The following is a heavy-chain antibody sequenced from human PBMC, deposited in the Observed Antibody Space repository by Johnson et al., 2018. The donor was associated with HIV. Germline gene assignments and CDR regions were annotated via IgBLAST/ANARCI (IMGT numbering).Heavy chain of an antibody. CDR3: ARDDIRDGKSFDI. CDR2: ISYYGSNK. CDR1: GFTFSSYG. V-gene: IGHV3-30*03. J-gene: IGHJ3*02. Sequence: QVQLVESGGGVVQPGRSLRLSCAASGFTFSSYGMHWVRQAPGKGLEWVAVISYYGSNKYYADSAKGRFTISRDNSKNTLYLQMNSLSAEETAVYYCARDDIRDGKSFDIWGQGTMVTVSS.